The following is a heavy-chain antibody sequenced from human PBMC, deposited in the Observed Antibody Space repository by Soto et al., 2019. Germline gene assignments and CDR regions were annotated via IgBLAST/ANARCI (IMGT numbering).Heavy chain of an antibody. CDR2: ISGSGGSA. CDR3: ARDLEVAVAGA. CDR1: GFTFSSYD. D-gene: IGHD6-19*01. V-gene: IGHV3-23*01. Sequence: GGSLRLSCAASGFTFSSYDMSWVRQAPGKGLEWVSAISGSGGSAYYADSVKGRFTISRDNSKNTLYVQMNSLRAEDTAVYYCARDLEVAVAGAWGQGTLVTVSS. J-gene: IGHJ5*02.